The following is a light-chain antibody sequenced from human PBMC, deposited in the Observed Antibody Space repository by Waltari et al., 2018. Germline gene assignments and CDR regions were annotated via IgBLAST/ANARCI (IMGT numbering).Light chain of an antibody. J-gene: IGLJ2*01. CDR2: EVA. Sequence: QSALTQPPSASGSPGQSVTISCTGTSSDIGDYNYVSWYHQHPGKAPHLLLYEVAKRPPGVPDPFSGSTSGNTASLTVAGLQAEYEADYFCSSYAGNDNSYILFGGGTKLTVL. CDR3: SSYAGNDNSYIL. V-gene: IGLV2-8*01. CDR1: SSDIGDYNY.